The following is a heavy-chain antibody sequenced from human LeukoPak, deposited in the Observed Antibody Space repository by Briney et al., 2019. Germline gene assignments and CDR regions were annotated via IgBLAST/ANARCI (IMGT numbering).Heavy chain of an antibody. CDR3: ASGRITIFRVVDY. J-gene: IGHJ4*02. D-gene: IGHD3-3*01. Sequence: SETLSLTCTVSGGSISSYYWSWIRQPPGKGLEWIGYIYYSGSTNYNPSLKSRVTISVDTSKNQFSLKLSSVTAADTALYYCASGRITIFRVVDYWGQGTLVTVSS. V-gene: IGHV4-59*01. CDR1: GGSISSYY. CDR2: IYYSGST.